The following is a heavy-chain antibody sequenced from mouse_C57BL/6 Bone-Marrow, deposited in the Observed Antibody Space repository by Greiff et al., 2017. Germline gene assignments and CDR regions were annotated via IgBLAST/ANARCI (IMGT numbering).Heavy chain of an antibody. CDR3: ASGSNDWYFDV. D-gene: IGHD1-1*01. CDR2: IYPGSGNT. V-gene: IGHV1-66*01. CDR1: GYSFTSYY. J-gene: IGHJ1*03. Sequence: VQLQQSGPELVKPGASVKISCKASGYSFTSYYIHWVKQRPGQGLEWIGWIYPGSGNTKYNEKFKGKATLTADTSSSTAYMQHSSLTSEDSAVYYCASGSNDWYFDVWGTGTTVTVSS.